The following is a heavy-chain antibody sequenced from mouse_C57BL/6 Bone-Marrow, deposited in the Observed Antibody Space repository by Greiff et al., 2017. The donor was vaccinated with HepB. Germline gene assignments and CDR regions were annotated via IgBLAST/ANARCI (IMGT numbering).Heavy chain of an antibody. CDR2: IFPGSGST. CDR3: ARPLGAY. CDR1: GYTFTDYY. Sequence: VQLQESGPELVKPGASVKISCKASGYTFTDYYINWVKQRPGQGLEGIGWIFPGSGSTYYNEKFKGKATLTADKSSSTAYMQLSSLTAEDSAVYFCARPLGAYWGQGTLVTVSA. V-gene: IGHV1-75*01. J-gene: IGHJ3*01.